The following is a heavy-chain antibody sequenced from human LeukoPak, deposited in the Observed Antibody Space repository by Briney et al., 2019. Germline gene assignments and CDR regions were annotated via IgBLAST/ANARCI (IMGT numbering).Heavy chain of an antibody. CDR2: IYYSGST. V-gene: IGHV4-39*01. Sequence: KPSETLSLSCTASGGSISSSSYYWGWIRQPPGKGLEWIGSIYYSGSTYYNPSLKSRVTISVDTSKNQFSLKLSSVTAADTAVYYCARRMTTVTTGWYFDLWGRGTLVTVSS. D-gene: IGHD4-17*01. CDR1: GGSISSSSYY. CDR3: ARRMTTVTTGWYFDL. J-gene: IGHJ2*01.